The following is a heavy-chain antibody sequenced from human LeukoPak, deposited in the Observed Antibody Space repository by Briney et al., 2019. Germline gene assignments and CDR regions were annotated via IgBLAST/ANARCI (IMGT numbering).Heavy chain of an antibody. J-gene: IGHJ4*02. D-gene: IGHD5-12*01. V-gene: IGHV1-69*06. CDR1: GGTFSSYA. CDR3: ARGYSGYDSDIVSKYYFDY. CDR2: IIPIFGTA. Sequence: GASVKVSCKASGGTFSSYAISWVRQAPGQGLEWMGGIIPIFGTANYAQKFQGRVTITADKSTSTAYMELSSLRSEDTAVYYCARGYSGYDSDIVSKYYFDYWGQGTLVTVSS.